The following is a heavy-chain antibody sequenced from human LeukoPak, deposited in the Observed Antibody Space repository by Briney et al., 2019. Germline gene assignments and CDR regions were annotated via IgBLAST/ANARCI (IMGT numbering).Heavy chain of an antibody. J-gene: IGHJ5*02. D-gene: IGHD2-2*01. V-gene: IGHV4-30-4*08. CDR1: GGSISSGDYY. CDR3: ARVYCIGTNCYPWFDP. CDR2: IYYSGST. Sequence: SETLSLTCTVSGGSISSGDYYWSWIRQPPGKGLEWIGYIYYSGSTSYNPSLKSRITILVDTSKNQFSLKLSSVTAADTAVYYCARVYCIGTNCYPWFDPWGQGTLVTVSS.